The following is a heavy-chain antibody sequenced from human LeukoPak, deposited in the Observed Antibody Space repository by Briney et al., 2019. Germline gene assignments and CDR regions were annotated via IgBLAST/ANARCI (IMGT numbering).Heavy chain of an antibody. CDR3: AMGIAVGGSSDDFAY. D-gene: IGHD6-13*01. CDR2: TYYRTKGYN. Sequence: SQTLSLTCAISGDSVSSNCAAWNWLRPSPSRGLEWLGRTYYRTKGYNDYAVSVKRLISTCPDTSKNQCSLQRNSRIPDDTAVYYCAMGIAVGGSSDDFAYWGQGTLVTVSS. CDR1: GDSVSSNCAA. V-gene: IGHV6-1*01. J-gene: IGHJ4*02.